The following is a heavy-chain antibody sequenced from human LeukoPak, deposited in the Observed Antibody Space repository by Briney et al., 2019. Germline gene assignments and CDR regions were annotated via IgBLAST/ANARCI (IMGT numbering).Heavy chain of an antibody. V-gene: IGHV4-34*01. CDR2: INHSGST. CDR3: ARQWRKYQLPHVYRGPGGYMDV. Sequence: SETLSLTCAVYGGSFSGYYWSWIRQPPGKGLEWIGEINHSGSTNYNPSLKSRVTISVDTSKNQFSLKLSSVTAADTAVYYCARQWRKYQLPHVYRGPGGYMDVWGKGTTVTVSS. CDR1: GGSFSGYY. D-gene: IGHD2-2*01. J-gene: IGHJ6*03.